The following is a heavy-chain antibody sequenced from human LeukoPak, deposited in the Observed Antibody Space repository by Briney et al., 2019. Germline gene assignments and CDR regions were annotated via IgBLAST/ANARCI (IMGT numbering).Heavy chain of an antibody. V-gene: IGHV4-59*12. J-gene: IGHJ6*03. D-gene: IGHD2-2*01. CDR3: ARGTIPAGQEYYYYMDV. CDR1: GGSISSYY. Sequence: SETLSLTCTVSGGSISSYYWSWIRQPPGKGLEWIGYIYYSGSTNYNPSLKSRVTISVDTSKNQFSLRLSSVTAADTAVYYCARGTIPAGQEYYYYMDVWGRGTTVTVSS. CDR2: IYYSGST.